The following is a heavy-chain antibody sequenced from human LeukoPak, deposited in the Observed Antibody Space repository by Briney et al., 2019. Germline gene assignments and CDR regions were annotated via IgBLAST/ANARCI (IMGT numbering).Heavy chain of an antibody. D-gene: IGHD6-19*01. V-gene: IGHV3-33*01. Sequence: GGSLRLSCAASGFTFSSYGMHWVRQAPGKGLEWVAVIWYDGSNKYYADSVKGRFTISRDNSKNTLYLQMNSLRAEDTAVYYRARAGSGWQNDYWGQGTLVTVSS. CDR2: IWYDGSNK. CDR3: ARAGSGWQNDY. J-gene: IGHJ4*02. CDR1: GFTFSSYG.